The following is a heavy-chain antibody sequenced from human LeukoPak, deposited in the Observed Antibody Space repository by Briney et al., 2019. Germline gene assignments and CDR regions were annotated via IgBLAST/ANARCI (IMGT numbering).Heavy chain of an antibody. V-gene: IGHV1-2*02. CDR3: ARQHDYGDYLFGY. Sequence: ASVKVSCKASGYTFTGYYMHWVRQAPGQGLEWMGGINPNSGGTNYAQKFQGRVTMTRDTSISTAYMELSRLRSDDTAVYYCARQHDYGDYLFGYWGQGTLVTVSS. CDR2: INPNSGGT. D-gene: IGHD4-17*01. CDR1: GYTFTGYY. J-gene: IGHJ4*02.